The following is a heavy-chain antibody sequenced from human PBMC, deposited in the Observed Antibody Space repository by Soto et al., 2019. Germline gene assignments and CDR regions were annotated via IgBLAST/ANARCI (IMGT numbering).Heavy chain of an antibody. J-gene: IGHJ5*02. CDR3: ATSAQWFGELSPSLNWFDP. CDR2: FDPEDGET. CDR1: GYTFSIYG. D-gene: IGHD3-10*01. Sequence: GASVKVSCKASGYTFSIYGISWVRQAPAQGLEWMGGFDPEDGETIYAQKFQGRVTMTEDTSTDTAYMELSSLRSEDTAVYYCATSAQWFGELSPSLNWFDPWGQGTLVTVSS. V-gene: IGHV1-24*01.